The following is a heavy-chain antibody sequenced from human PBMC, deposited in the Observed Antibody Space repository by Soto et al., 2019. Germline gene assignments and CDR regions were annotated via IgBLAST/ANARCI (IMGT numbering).Heavy chain of an antibody. CDR2: ISYDGSNK. V-gene: IGHV3-30-3*01. CDR3: ARAHYDILNGYYPRPPVYGMDV. D-gene: IGHD3-9*01. Sequence: QVQLVESGGGVVQPGRSLRLSCAASGFTFSSYAMHWVRQAPGKGLEWVAVISYDGSNKYYADAVKGRFTISRDNSKNPLYLGMPSLRAEDTAGYYCARAHYDILNGYYPRPPVYGMDVWGQGTTVTVSS. J-gene: IGHJ6*01. CDR1: GFTFSSYA.